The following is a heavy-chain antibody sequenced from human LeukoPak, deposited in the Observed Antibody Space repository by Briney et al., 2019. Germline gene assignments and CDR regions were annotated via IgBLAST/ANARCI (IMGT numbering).Heavy chain of an antibody. CDR1: GFTFSTSG. CDR3: ANDLGTGTTGGTRFEP. V-gene: IGHV3-30*02. D-gene: IGHD1-1*01. Sequence: PGGSLRLSCAASGFTFSTSGMHWVRQAPGKGLEWVAFIRYDGSEKYYADSVKGRFTISRDNSKNTLYLQMNSLRPEDTAIYHCANDLGTGTTGGTRFEPWGQGTLVTVSS. CDR2: IRYDGSEK. J-gene: IGHJ5*02.